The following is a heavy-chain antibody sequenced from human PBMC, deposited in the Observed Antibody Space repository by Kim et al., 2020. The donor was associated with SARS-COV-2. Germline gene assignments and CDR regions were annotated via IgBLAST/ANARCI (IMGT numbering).Heavy chain of an antibody. V-gene: IGHV3-30*18. CDR2: ISYDGSNK. CDR1: GFTFSSYG. CDR3: AKGADAFDI. Sequence: GGSLRLSCAASGFTFSSYGMHWVRQAPGKGLEWVAVISYDGSNKYYADSVKGRFTISRDNSKNTLYLQMNSLRAEDTAVYYCAKGADAFDIWGQGTMVTVSS. J-gene: IGHJ3*02.